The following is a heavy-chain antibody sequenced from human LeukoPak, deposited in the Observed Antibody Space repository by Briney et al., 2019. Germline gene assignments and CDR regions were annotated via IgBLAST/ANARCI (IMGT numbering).Heavy chain of an antibody. V-gene: IGHV3-21*01. J-gene: IGHJ4*02. CDR2: ISSSNGYI. D-gene: IGHD5-18*01. CDR3: AREGTAVATNFDY. CDR1: GFTFSSYS. Sequence: GGSLRLFCAASGFTFSSYSMNWVRQAPGKGLEWVSSISSSNGYIYYADSVKGRFTISRDNAKNSLYLQMNSLRAEDTAVYYCAREGTAVATNFDYWGQGTLVTVSS.